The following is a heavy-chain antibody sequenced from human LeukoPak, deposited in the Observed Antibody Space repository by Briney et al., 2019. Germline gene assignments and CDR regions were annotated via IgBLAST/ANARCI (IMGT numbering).Heavy chain of an antibody. CDR2: IKKDGSEK. D-gene: IGHD4/OR15-4a*01. CDR1: VYTFSSYW. J-gene: IGHJ4*02. V-gene: IGHV3-7*01. CDR3: ARTRADDY. Sequence: GGSLRLSCAPSVYTFSSYWMSGVPQAPGGGVEGVANIKKDGSEKYYVDSVKGRFPISRDNAKDSLYLQMNSLRAEDTAVYYCARTRADDYWGQGTLVTVSS.